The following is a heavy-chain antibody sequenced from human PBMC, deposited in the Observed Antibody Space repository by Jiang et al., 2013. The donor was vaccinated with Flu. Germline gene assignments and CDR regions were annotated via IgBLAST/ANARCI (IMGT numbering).Heavy chain of an antibody. CDR1: GDSISGSSYY. V-gene: IGHV4-39*01. CDR2: IYYSGST. J-gene: IGHJ4*02. Sequence: GSGLVKPSETLSLTCTVSGDSISGSSYYWGWVRQPPGKGLEWIGSIYYSGSTHYNPSLKSRVTMSVDTSKNQFSLKLNSVTAADTAVYSCARLRVQNQYCIIISCYYFDYWGQGTLVTVSS. D-gene: IGHD3-16*01. CDR3: ARLRVQNQYCIIISCYYFDY.